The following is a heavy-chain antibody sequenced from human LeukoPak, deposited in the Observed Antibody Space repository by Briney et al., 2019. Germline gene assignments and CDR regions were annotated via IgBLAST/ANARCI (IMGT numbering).Heavy chain of an antibody. Sequence: SETLSLTCTVSGGSISSGGYYWSWIRQPAGKGLEWIGRIYTSGSTNYNPSLKSRVTISVDTSKNQFSLKLSSVTAADTAVYYCARDVTYYDFWSGYYPNYMDVWGKGTTVTVSS. CDR1: GGSISSGGYY. CDR3: ARDVTYYDFWSGYYPNYMDV. J-gene: IGHJ6*03. V-gene: IGHV4-61*02. CDR2: IYTSGST. D-gene: IGHD3-3*01.